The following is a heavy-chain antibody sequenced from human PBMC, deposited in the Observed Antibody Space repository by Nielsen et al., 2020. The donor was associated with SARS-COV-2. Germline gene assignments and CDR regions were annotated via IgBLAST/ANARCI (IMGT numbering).Heavy chain of an antibody. D-gene: IGHD1-26*01. CDR2: ISYDGSNK. Sequence: GESLKISCAASGFTFSGYGMHWVRQAPGKGLEWVAVISYDGSNKYYADSVKGRFTISRDNSKNTLYLQMNSLRAEDTAVYYCATANGPSGSYVGYWGQGTLVTVSS. J-gene: IGHJ4*02. V-gene: IGHV3-30*03. CDR1: GFTFSGYG. CDR3: ATANGPSGSYVGY.